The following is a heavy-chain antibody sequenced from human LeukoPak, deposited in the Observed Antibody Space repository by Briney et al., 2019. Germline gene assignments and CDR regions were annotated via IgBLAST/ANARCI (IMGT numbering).Heavy chain of an antibody. D-gene: IGHD2-15*01. J-gene: IGHJ4*02. CDR2: INTRNGNT. V-gene: IGHV1-3*04. Sequence: GASVKVSCKASGYTFFNYAIHWVRQAPGQRLEWMGWINTRNGNTYYSQEFQGRVTITRDTSASTAYMELRSLRSDDTAVYYCARGAAPDYWGQGTLVTVSS. CDR1: GYTFFNYA. CDR3: ARGAAPDY.